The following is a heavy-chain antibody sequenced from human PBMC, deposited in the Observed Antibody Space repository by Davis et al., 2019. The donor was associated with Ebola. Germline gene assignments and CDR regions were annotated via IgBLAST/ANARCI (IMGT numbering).Heavy chain of an antibody. D-gene: IGHD4-17*01. V-gene: IGHV1-18*04. J-gene: IGHJ4*02. Sequence: ASVKVSCKASGYTFTSYGITWVRQAPGQGLEWMGWINPHNGNTNYAQNVQGRVTMTRDTSTSTVYMELSSLRSEDTAVYYCASYDYGDHDYWGQGTLVTASS. CDR2: INPHNGNT. CDR1: GYTFTSYG. CDR3: ASYDYGDHDY.